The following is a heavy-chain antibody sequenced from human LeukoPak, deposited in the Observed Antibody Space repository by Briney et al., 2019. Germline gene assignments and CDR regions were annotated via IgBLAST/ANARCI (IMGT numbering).Heavy chain of an antibody. V-gene: IGHV1-2*02. CDR1: GYTFTAHY. D-gene: IGHD2-2*01. Sequence: ASVKVSCKASGYTFTAHYMHWVRQAPGQGLEWMGWINPNSGGTNYAQKFQGRVTMTRDTSISTAYMELSRLRSDDTAVYYCARDPEDIVVVPAAKYYFDYWGQGTLVTVSS. CDR3: ARDPEDIVVVPAAKYYFDY. CDR2: INPNSGGT. J-gene: IGHJ4*02.